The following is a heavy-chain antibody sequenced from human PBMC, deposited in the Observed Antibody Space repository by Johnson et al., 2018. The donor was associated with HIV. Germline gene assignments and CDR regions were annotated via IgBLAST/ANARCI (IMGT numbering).Heavy chain of an antibody. CDR1: GFDFSSVT. CDR3: ARGFLVGLPFDI. V-gene: IGHV3-30*02. J-gene: IGHJ3*02. Sequence: QVQLVESGGGVVQPGGSLRLSCAASGFDFSSVTMYWVRQPPGKGLEWVAFVRSDGSNEYYEDSVEGRSTISRDNAKNSLYLQMNSLRAEDTALYYCARGFLVGLPFDIWGQGTMVTVSS. D-gene: IGHD1-26*01. CDR2: VRSDGSNE.